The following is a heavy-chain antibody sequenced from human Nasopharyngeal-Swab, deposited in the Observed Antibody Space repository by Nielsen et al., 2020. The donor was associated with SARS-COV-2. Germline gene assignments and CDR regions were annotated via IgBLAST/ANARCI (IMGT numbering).Heavy chain of an antibody. CDR3: ARVKREWLGIYYYYMDV. CDR1: GGSISSSSYY. Sequence: SETLSLTCTVSGGSISSSSYYWGWIRQPPGKGLEWIGSIYSGSTYYNPSLKSRVTISVDTSKNQFSLKLSSVTAADTAVYYCARVKREWLGIYYYYMDVWGKGTTVTVSS. CDR2: IYSGST. D-gene: IGHD6-19*01. J-gene: IGHJ6*03. V-gene: IGHV4-39*01.